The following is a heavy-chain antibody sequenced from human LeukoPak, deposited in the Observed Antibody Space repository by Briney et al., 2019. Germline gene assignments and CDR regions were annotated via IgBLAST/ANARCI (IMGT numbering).Heavy chain of an antibody. CDR1: GGSISSGSYY. J-gene: IGHJ5*02. CDR2: INHSGST. Sequence: PSETLSLTCTVSGGSISSGSYYWSWIRQPPGKGLEWIGEINHSGSTNYNPSLKSRVTISVDTSKNQFSLKLSSVTAADTAVYYCAKDPFDQMLPENWFDPWGQGTLVTVSS. CDR3: AKDPFDQMLPENWFDP. D-gene: IGHD2-2*01. V-gene: IGHV4-39*07.